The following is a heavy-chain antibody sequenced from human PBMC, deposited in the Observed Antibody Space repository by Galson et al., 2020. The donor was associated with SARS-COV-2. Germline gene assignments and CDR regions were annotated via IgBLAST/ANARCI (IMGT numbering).Heavy chain of an antibody. CDR2: ISGSGGST. CDR1: GFTFSSYA. V-gene: IGHV3-23*01. J-gene: IGHJ3*02. Sequence: GGSLRLSCAASGFTFSSYAMSWVRQAPGKGLEWVSAISGSGGSTYYADSVKGRFTISRDNSKNTLYLQMNSLRAEDTAVYYCAKVEPYCSSTSCYAFDIWGQGTMVTVSS. D-gene: IGHD2-2*01. CDR3: AKVEPYCSSTSCYAFDI.